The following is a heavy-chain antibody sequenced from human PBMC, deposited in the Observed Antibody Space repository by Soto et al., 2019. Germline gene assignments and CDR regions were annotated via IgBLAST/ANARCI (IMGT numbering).Heavy chain of an antibody. CDR2: INHSGST. CDR3: AGYLCGGYGYRPYAFDI. J-gene: IGHJ3*02. V-gene: IGHV4-34*01. Sequence: SLTCAVYGGSFSGYYWSWIRQPPGKWLEWIGEINHSGSTNYNPSLKSRVTISVDTSKNQFSLKLSSVTAADTAVYYCAGYLCGGYGYRPYAFDIWTQRTTVPVSS. CDR1: GGSFSGYY. D-gene: IGHD2-21*02.